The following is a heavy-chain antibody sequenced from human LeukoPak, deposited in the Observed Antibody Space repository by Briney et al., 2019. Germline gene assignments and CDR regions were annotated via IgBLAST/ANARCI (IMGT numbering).Heavy chain of an antibody. Sequence: GGSLRLSCAASGFIFSDYYMGWVRQAPGKGLEWVSYISNKGSSSTTYYADSVKGRFTISRDNAKNSLYLQMNSLRAEDTAVYYCTRDASSIARLCQYWGQGTLVTVSS. CDR2: ISNKGSSSTT. J-gene: IGHJ4*02. D-gene: IGHD6-6*01. V-gene: IGHV3-11*04. CDR3: TRDASSIARLCQY. CDR1: GFIFSDYY.